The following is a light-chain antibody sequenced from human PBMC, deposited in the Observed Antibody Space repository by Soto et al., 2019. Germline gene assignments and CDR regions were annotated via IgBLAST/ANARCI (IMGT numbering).Light chain of an antibody. V-gene: IGKV3-20*01. J-gene: IGKJ2*01. CDR2: GAS. CDR3: HQYGTLYT. CDR1: QSVSSSY. Sequence: EIVLTQSPGTLSLSPGERATLSCRASQSVSSSYLAWYQQKPDQAPRLLIYGASSRATGIPDRFSGSGSGTDFTLTISRLEPEYFAVYYCHQYGTLYTFGQGTKLEIK.